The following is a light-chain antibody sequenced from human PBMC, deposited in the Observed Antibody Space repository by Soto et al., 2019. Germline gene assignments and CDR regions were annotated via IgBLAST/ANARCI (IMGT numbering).Light chain of an antibody. J-gene: IGKJ4*01. CDR2: DAS. CDR3: QQYGSSVT. V-gene: IGKV3-20*01. Sequence: IVMTQSPDTLSLSPGEGATLSCRASQTIRTSLAWYQQRPGQAPRLLIFDASRKTFGVPDRFTGSGSGTDFTLTINRLEPEDFGVYFCQQYGSSVTFGGGTKVDIK. CDR1: QTIRTS.